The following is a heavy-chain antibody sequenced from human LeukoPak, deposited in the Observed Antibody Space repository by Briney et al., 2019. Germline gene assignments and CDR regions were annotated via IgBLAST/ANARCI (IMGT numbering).Heavy chain of an antibody. CDR2: IWYDGSNK. Sequence: GGSLRLSCAASGFTFSSYGMHWVRQAPGKGLEWVAVIWYDGSNKYYADSVKGRFTISRDNSENTLYLQMNSLRAEDTAVYYCARDRGGITGPAGDWGQGTLVTVSS. CDR3: ARDRGGITGPAGD. CDR1: GFTFSSYG. V-gene: IGHV3-33*01. J-gene: IGHJ4*02. D-gene: IGHD1-20*01.